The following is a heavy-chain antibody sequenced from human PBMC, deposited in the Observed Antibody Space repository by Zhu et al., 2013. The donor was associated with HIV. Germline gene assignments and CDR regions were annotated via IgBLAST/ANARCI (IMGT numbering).Heavy chain of an antibody. CDR2: ISVYNGDT. CDR1: GYTFTSYG. D-gene: IGHD2-15*01. V-gene: IGHV1-18*01. Sequence: QVQLVQSGAEVKKPGASVKVSCEASGYTFTSYGVNWVRQAPGQGLEWMGWISVYNGDTNYAQKLQGRVTMTTDTSTSTAYMELRSLRSDDTAVYYCARGIGYCSGSTCYFDYWGQGTLVTVSS. CDR3: ARGIGYCSGSTCYFDY. J-gene: IGHJ4*02.